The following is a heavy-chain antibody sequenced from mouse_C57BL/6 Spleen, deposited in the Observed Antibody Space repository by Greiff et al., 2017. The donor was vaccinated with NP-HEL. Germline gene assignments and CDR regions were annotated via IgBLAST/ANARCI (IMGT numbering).Heavy chain of an antibody. V-gene: IGHV1-50*01. CDR2: IDPSDSYT. CDR1: GYTFTSYW. CDR3: ARDSKDYAMDY. J-gene: IGHJ4*01. D-gene: IGHD1-3*01. Sequence: QVQLQQPGAELVKPGASVKLSCKASGYTFTSYWMQWVKQRPGQGLEWIGEIDPSDSYTNYNQKFKGKATLTVDTSSSTAYMQLSSLTSEDSAVYYCARDSKDYAMDYWGQGTSVTVSS.